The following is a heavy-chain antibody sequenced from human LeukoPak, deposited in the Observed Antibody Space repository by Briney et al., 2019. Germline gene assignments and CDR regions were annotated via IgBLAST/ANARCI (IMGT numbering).Heavy chain of an antibody. J-gene: IGHJ6*02. CDR3: ARDGVIAPDYYYYGMDV. Sequence: GGSLRLSCAASGFTFSSYSMNWVRQAPGKGLEWVSSISSSSSYIYYADSVKGRFTISRDNAKNSLYLQMNSLRAEDTAVYYCARDGVIAPDYYYYGMDVWGQGTTVIVSS. D-gene: IGHD3-16*02. V-gene: IGHV3-21*01. CDR1: GFTFSSYS. CDR2: ISSSSSYI.